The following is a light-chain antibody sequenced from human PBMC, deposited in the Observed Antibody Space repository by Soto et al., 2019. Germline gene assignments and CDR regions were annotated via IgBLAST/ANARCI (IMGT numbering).Light chain of an antibody. J-gene: IGKJ2*01. CDR3: LHDYNYPRT. Sequence: AIQMTQSPSSLSASVGDRVTITCRASQGIRNELSWYQQKPGKAPNLLIYAASTLKSGVSSRFSGSGYGTEFTLTIGSLQPEDFATYYCLHDYNYPRTFGQGTKLEIK. CDR1: QGIRNE. CDR2: AAS. V-gene: IGKV1-6*01.